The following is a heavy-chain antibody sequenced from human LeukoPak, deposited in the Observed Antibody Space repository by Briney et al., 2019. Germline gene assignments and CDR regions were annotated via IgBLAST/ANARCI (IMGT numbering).Heavy chain of an antibody. CDR2: ISYDGSNK. CDR1: GFSFSSYG. Sequence: PGGSLRLSCAASGFSFSSYGMHWVRQAPGKGVEWVAVISYDGSNKYYADSVKGRFTISRDNSKNTLYLQMNSLRAEDTAVYYCAREVRPVRGEWYFDYWGQGTLVTVSS. CDR3: AREVRPVRGEWYFDY. J-gene: IGHJ4*02. V-gene: IGHV3-30*03. D-gene: IGHD3-10*01.